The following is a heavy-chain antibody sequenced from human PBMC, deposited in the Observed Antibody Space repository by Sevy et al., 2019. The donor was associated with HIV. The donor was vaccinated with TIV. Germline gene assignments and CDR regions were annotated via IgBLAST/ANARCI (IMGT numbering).Heavy chain of an antibody. V-gene: IGHV3-30*18. CDR3: AKNRPPGGSYFSRHAMDV. D-gene: IGHD3-16*01. CDR1: GFTFSAYD. Sequence: GGSLRLSYAASGFTFSAYDMHWVRQAPGKGLEWVAIISSDGSYRYYADSVRGRFSMSKDNSKNTMYLQISALSIEDTAVYYCAKNRPPGGSYFSRHAMDVWGRGTTVTVSS. CDR2: ISSDGSYR. J-gene: IGHJ6*02.